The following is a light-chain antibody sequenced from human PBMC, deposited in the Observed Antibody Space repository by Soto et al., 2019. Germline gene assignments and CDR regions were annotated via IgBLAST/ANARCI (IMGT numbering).Light chain of an antibody. CDR2: RNN. J-gene: IGLJ1*01. V-gene: IGLV1-47*01. CDR3: AAWDDSLSGSYV. CDR1: SSNIGSNY. Sequence: SALTQPPSGSGTPGQRVTISCSGSSSNIGSNYVYWYQQLPGTAPKLLIYRNNQRPSGVPDRFSGSKSGTSASLAISGLRSEDEADYYCAAWDDSLSGSYVFGTGTKAPS.